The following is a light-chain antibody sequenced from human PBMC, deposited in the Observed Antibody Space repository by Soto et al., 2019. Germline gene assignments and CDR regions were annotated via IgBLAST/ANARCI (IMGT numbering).Light chain of an antibody. J-gene: IGKJ4*01. CDR3: QQANSFPLT. V-gene: IGKV1-12*01. CDR1: QGISNW. Sequence: DIQMTQSPSSVSASVGDRVSITCRASQGISNWLAWYQQKRGRAPKLLFFNGSSLQSVVPSRFSGGGSGTDFTLTISSLQPEDVATYYCQQANSFPLTFGGGAKVEIK. CDR2: NGS.